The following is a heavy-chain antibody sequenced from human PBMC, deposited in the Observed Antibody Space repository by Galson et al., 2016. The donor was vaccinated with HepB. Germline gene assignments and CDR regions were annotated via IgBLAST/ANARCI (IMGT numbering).Heavy chain of an antibody. CDR3: VRSAGEQLLWVGEYGMDV. Sequence: SVKVSCKASGYTFTTYTLHWVRQAPGQRPEWMGWINAGDGNTRYSQNFQGRVTLTRDTSATTAYMELTSLRSEDTAVYYCVRSAGEQLLWVGEYGMDVWGQGTTVIVSS. CDR2: INAGDGNT. J-gene: IGHJ6*02. D-gene: IGHD3-10*01. V-gene: IGHV1-3*01. CDR1: GYTFTTYT.